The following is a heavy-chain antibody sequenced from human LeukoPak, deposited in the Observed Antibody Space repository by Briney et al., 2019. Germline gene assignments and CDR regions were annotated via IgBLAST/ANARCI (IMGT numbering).Heavy chain of an antibody. CDR3: ASAAHSSSSPDY. CDR1: GGSISSYY. Sequence: SETLSLTCTVSGGSISSYYWSWIRQPPGKGLEWIGYIYYSGSTNYNPSLKSRVTISVDTSKNQFSLKLSSVTAADTAVYYCASAAHSSSSPDYWGQGTLVTVSS. J-gene: IGHJ4*02. CDR2: IYYSGST. D-gene: IGHD6-6*01. V-gene: IGHV4-59*01.